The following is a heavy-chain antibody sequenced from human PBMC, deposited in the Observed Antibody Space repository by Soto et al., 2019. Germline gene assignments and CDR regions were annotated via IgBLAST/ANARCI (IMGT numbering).Heavy chain of an antibody. CDR2: INSDGSST. Sequence: PGGSLRLSCAASGFTFSSYWMHWVRQAPGKGLVWVSRINSDGSSTSYADSVKGRFTISRDNAKNTLYLQMNSLRAEDTAVYYCAKYAAGWGRYLDYWGQGTLVTVSS. CDR1: GFTFSSYW. J-gene: IGHJ4*02. CDR3: AKYAAGWGRYLDY. V-gene: IGHV3-74*01. D-gene: IGHD3-16*01.